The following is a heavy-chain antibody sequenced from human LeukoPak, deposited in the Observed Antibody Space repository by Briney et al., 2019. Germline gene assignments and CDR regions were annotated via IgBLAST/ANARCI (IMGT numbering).Heavy chain of an antibody. D-gene: IGHD3-10*01. CDR2: TYPGDSDT. J-gene: IGHJ3*02. Sequence: GESLKISCKGSGYSFTSYWIGWVRQMPGKGLEWMGITYPGDSDTRYSPSFQGQVTISADKSISTAYLQWSSLKASDTAMYYCARSGLLWFGDLSLNDAFDIWGQGTTVTVSS. CDR3: ARSGLLWFGDLSLNDAFDI. CDR1: GYSFTSYW. V-gene: IGHV5-51*01.